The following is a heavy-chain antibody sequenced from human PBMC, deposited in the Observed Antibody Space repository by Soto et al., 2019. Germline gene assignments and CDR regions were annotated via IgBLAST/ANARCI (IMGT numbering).Heavy chain of an antibody. V-gene: IGHV1-3*01. J-gene: IGHJ5*02. CDR1: GYTFSNND. Sequence: GASVKVSCKGSGYTFSNNDINWVRQAPGQRLEWMGWINAGNGDTGHSQKFQGRITITSDTSASTAYMELSSLRSEDTAVYYCARSLSSGYSGPAWFDPWG. D-gene: IGHD5-12*01. CDR3: ARSLSSGYSGPAWFDP. CDR2: INAGNGDT.